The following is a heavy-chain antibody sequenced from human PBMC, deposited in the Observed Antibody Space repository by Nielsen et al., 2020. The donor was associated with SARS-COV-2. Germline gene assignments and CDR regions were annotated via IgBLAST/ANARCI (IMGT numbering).Heavy chain of an antibody. D-gene: IGHD3-10*01. CDR2: IYSGGSST. Sequence: PPGKGLEWVSVIYSGGSSTYSADSVKGRFTISRDNSKNTLYLQMNSLRAEDTAVYYCAKSGGFGFGDNWFDPWGQGTLVTVSS. J-gene: IGHJ5*02. CDR3: AKSGGFGFGDNWFDP. V-gene: IGHV3-23*03.